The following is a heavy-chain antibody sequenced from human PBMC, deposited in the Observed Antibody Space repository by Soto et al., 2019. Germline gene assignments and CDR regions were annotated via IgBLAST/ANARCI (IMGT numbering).Heavy chain of an antibody. V-gene: IGHV1-69*13. CDR3: AGEDCSGGSCPFDY. D-gene: IGHD2-15*01. CDR1: GGTFSSYA. J-gene: IGHJ4*02. CDR2: IIPIFGTA. Sequence: SVKVSCKASGGTFSSYAISWVRQAPGQGLEWMGGIIPIFGTANYAQKFQGRVTITADESTSTAHMELSSLRSEDTAVYYCAGEDCSGGSCPFDYWGQGTLVTVSS.